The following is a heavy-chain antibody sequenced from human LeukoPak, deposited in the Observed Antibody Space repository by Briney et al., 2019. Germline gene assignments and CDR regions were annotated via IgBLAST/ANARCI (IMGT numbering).Heavy chain of an antibody. V-gene: IGHV3-23*01. CDR1: GFTLSTYA. Sequence: GGSLRLSCAASGFTLSTYAMTWVRQAPGKGLEWVSAISGGGGYTSTYYADSVKGRFTISRDNSKNTLYLQMNSLRAEDTAVYYCAKPPPDNYHYYYGMDVWGQGTTVTVSS. J-gene: IGHJ6*02. CDR2: ISGGGGYTST. CDR3: AKPPPDNYHYYYGMDV.